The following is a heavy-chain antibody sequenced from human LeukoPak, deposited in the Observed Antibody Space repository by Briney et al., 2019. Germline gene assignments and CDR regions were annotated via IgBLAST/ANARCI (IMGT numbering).Heavy chain of an antibody. Sequence: SETLSLTCTVSGGSISSYYWSWIRQPPGKGLEWIGYIYYSGSTNYNPSLKSRVTISVDTSKNQFSLKLSSVTAADTAVYYCARVAFGSSRIDYWGQGTLVTVSS. CDR3: ARVAFGSSRIDY. CDR2: IYYSGST. J-gene: IGHJ4*02. D-gene: IGHD6-6*01. CDR1: GGSISSYY. V-gene: IGHV4-59*08.